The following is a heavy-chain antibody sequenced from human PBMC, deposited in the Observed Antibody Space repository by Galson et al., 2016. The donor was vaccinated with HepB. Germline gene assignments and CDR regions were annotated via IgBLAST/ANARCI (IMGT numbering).Heavy chain of an antibody. CDR2: VNHVGST. CDR1: DDSFSGFY. J-gene: IGHJ4*02. V-gene: IGHV4-34*01. Sequence: SETLSLTCAVSDDSFSGFYWGWIRQSPGKGLEWIGEVNHVGSTNYNPSLKSRVHISVDRSKSQFYLNLTSVTAADTALYYCARKGVRGPADFGGQGNLVTVSS. CDR3: ARKGVRGPADF. D-gene: IGHD1-26*01.